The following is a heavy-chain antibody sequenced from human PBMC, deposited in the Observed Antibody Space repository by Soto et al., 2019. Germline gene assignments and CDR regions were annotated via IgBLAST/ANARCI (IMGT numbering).Heavy chain of an antibody. D-gene: IGHD3-3*01. J-gene: IGHJ6*02. V-gene: IGHV6-1*01. CDR3: ATVSYYDFWSGSRYGMDV. CDR2: TYYRSKWYN. Sequence: SQTLSLTCAISGDSVSSNSAAWNWIWQSPSRGLEWLGRTYYRSKWYNDYAVSVKSRITINPDTSKNQFSLQLNSVTPEDTAVYYCATVSYYDFWSGSRYGMDVWGQGTTVTVS. CDR1: GDSVSSNSAA.